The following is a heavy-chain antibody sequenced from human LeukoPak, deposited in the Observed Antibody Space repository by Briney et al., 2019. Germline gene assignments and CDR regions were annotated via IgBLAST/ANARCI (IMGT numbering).Heavy chain of an antibody. Sequence: GGSLRLSCAASGFIFSDYGMNWVCQVPGSGLEWVSSIGSGGSDIFYADSMKGRFTISRDNSKNTLYLQMNSLRAEDTAVYYCARALDEGARFDYWGQGTLVTVSS. CDR3: ARALDEGARFDY. J-gene: IGHJ4*02. CDR2: IGSGGSDI. CDR1: GFIFSDYG. V-gene: IGHV3-21*01.